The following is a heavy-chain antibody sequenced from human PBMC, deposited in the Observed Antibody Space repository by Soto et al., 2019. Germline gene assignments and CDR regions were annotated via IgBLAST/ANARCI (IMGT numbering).Heavy chain of an antibody. CDR3: ARLVVVAPVANV. CDR1: GGSINYNSYH. CDR2: IFYTGTT. J-gene: IGHJ4*02. D-gene: IGHD2-2*01. Sequence: SETLSFTCSVSGGSINYNSYHWGWIRQPPGQGLEWIGSIFYTGTTFYNPSLESRVTMSVDTSKNSFSLHLTSVTAADTAVYFCARLVVVAPVANVWGQGTLVTVSS. V-gene: IGHV4-39*02.